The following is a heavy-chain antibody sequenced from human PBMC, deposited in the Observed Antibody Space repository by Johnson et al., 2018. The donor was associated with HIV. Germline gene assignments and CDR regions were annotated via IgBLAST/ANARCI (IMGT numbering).Heavy chain of an antibody. D-gene: IGHD6-13*01. Sequence: QVHLVESGGGVVQPGRSLRLSCAASGFTFSSYAMHWVRQAPGKGLEWVAVISYDGSNKYYADSVKGRFTISRDSSKNTLYLQMNSLRAEDTAIYYCAKGRYSSSWYLAGAFDIWGQGTMVTVSS. J-gene: IGHJ3*02. CDR2: ISYDGSNK. CDR1: GFTFSSYA. CDR3: AKGRYSSSWYLAGAFDI. V-gene: IGHV3-30*04.